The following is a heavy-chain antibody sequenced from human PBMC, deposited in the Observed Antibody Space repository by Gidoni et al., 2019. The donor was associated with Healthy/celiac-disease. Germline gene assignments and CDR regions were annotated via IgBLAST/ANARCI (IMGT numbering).Heavy chain of an antibody. CDR3: AKDSGGVYYHDAFDI. CDR1: GFTFSSYG. D-gene: IGHD1-26*01. J-gene: IGHJ3*02. CDR2: ISYDGSNK. Sequence: QVQLVESGGGVVQPGRSLSLSCAASGFTFSSYGMHWVRQAPGKGLEWVAVISYDGSNKYYADSVKGRFTISRDNSKNTLYLQMNSLRAEDTAVYYCAKDSGGVYYHDAFDIWGQGTMVTVSS. V-gene: IGHV3-30*18.